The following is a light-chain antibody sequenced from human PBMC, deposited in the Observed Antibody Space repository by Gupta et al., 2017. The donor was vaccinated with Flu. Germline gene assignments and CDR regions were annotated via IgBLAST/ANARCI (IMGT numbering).Light chain of an antibody. CDR2: AAS. CDR3: QQYNSFSYT. Sequence: PSTLSASVGDSVTITCRASQTITNWLALYQQKPGKAPKLLLYAASTLESGVPSRFSGSGSGTEFTLTITSLQPDDFATYYCQQYNSFSYTFGQGTKLEIK. CDR1: QTITNW. V-gene: IGKV1-5*03. J-gene: IGKJ2*01.